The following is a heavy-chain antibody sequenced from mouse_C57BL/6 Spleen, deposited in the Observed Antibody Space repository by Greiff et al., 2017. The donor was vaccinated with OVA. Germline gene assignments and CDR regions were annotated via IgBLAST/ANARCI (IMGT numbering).Heavy chain of an antibody. V-gene: IGHV1-62-2*01. CDR1: GYTFTEYT. CDR3: ARHEDMRYYAMDY. J-gene: IGHJ4*01. CDR2: FYPGSGSI. Sequence: VQRVESGAELVKPGASVKLSCKASGYTFTEYTIHWVKQRSGQGLEWIGWFYPGSGSIKYNEKFKDTATLTADKSSSTVYMEVSRLTTEDSAVYFCARHEDMRYYAMDYWGQGTSVTGSS. D-gene: IGHD6-5*01.